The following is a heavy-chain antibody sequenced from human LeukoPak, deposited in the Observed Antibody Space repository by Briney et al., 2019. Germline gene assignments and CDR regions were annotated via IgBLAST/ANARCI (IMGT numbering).Heavy chain of an antibody. J-gene: IGHJ4*02. CDR1: GGSVSTNNFY. Sequence: SETLSLTCTVSGGSVSTNNFYWGWIRQPPGKGLEWIGSVYYSGSTYYNPSLKSRVTISVDTSKNQFSLKLSSVTAADAAMYYCARLTLGYCSGGTCEHFDNWGQGTLVTVSS. V-gene: IGHV4-39*01. D-gene: IGHD2-15*01. CDR3: ARLTLGYCSGGTCEHFDN. CDR2: VYYSGST.